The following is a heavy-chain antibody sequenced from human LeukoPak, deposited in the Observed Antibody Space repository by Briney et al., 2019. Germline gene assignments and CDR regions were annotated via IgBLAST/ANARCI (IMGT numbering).Heavy chain of an antibody. V-gene: IGHV3-30*02. CDR1: GFTFSSYG. D-gene: IGHD6-13*01. CDR2: IRYDGSNK. J-gene: IGHJ4*02. Sequence: GGSLRLSCAASGFTFSSYGMHWVRQAPGKGLEWVAFIRYDGSNKYYADSVKGRFTISRDNSKNTLYLQMNSLRAEDTAVYYCAKDLAYAAAGTSYFDYWGQGTLVTVSS. CDR3: AKDLAYAAAGTSYFDY.